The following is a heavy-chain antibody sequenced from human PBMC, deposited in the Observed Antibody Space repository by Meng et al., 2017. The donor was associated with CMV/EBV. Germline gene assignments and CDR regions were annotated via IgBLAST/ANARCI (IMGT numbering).Heavy chain of an antibody. CDR2: ISSNGGST. J-gene: IGHJ6*02. CDR3: ARARYCSSISCYTYYYYGMDV. Sequence: GESLKISCAASGFTFSSYAMHLVRQAPGKGLEYVSAISSNGGSTYYADSVKGRFTISRDNSKNTLYLHMGSLRAEDMAVYYCARARYCSSISCYTYYYYGMDVWGQGTTVTVSS. CDR1: GFTFSSYA. V-gene: IGHV3-64*02. D-gene: IGHD2-2*02.